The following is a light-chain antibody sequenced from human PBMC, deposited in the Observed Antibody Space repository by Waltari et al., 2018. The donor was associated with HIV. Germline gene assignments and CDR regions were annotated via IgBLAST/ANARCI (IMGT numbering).Light chain of an antibody. CDR1: QNVIRN. J-gene: IGKJ4*01. Sequence: EIVLTKPPAYLSVSPGERATLSCRASQNVIRNLAWYQQKPGQVSRLLIYGASTRASGIPARFSGSGSGTEFTLTISSLQSEDFAVYFCQQYNDWPLTFGGGTKVEI. CDR2: GAS. CDR3: QQYNDWPLT. V-gene: IGKV3-15*01.